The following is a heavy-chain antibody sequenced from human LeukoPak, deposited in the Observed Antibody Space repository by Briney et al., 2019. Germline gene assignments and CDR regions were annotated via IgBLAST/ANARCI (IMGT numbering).Heavy chain of an antibody. CDR1: RFTFSSYA. D-gene: IGHD3-10*01. CDR3: VKDGSGSFWQLYFDY. Sequence: PGGSLRLSCAASRFTFSSYAMSWVRQAPGKGLEWVSVISATGGSTYYADSVKGRFTISRDNSKNTLYLQMNSLRAEDTAVYFCVKDGSGSFWQLYFDYWGQGTLVTVSS. CDR2: ISATGGST. J-gene: IGHJ4*02. V-gene: IGHV3-23*01.